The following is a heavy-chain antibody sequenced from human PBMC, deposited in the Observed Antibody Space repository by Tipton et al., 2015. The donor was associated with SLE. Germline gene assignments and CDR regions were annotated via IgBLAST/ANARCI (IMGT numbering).Heavy chain of an antibody. CDR3: GRDRPSDWNLDAIDV. V-gene: IGHV4-59*12. J-gene: IGHJ3*01. Sequence: TLSLTCTVSGASISGAYWGWIRQPPGKGLEWIGYMYKSGGTNYSPSLKSRVTISGDMSENQISLKLRSVTAADTAVYYCGRDRPSDWNLDAIDVWGQGSMVIVSS. CDR1: GASISGAY. CDR2: MYKSGGT. D-gene: IGHD1-1*01.